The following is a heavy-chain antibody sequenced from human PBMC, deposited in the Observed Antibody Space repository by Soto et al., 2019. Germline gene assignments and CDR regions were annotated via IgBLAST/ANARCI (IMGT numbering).Heavy chain of an antibody. J-gene: IGHJ4*02. CDR3: ARSSTRSDY. V-gene: IGHV4-30-2*01. Sequence: PSETLSLTCAVSGGSISSGGYSWSWIRQPPGKGLEWIGYIYHSGSTYYNPSLKSRVTISVDRSKNQFSLKLSSVTAADTAVYYCARSSTRSDYWGQGTLVTVSS. CDR1: GGSISSGGYS. CDR2: IYHSGST.